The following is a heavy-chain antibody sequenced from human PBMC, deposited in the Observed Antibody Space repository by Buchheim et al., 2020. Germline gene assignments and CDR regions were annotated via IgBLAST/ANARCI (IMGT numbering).Heavy chain of an antibody. V-gene: IGHV3-13*04. CDR2: IGTAGDT. Sequence: EVQLVESGGGLVQPGGSLRLSCAASGFTFSSYDMHWVRQATEKGLEWVSAIGTAGDTYYPGSVKGRFTISRENAKNSLYLQMNSLRAGDTAVYYCARGQYSSSWANYYYYGMDVWGQGTT. J-gene: IGHJ6*02. CDR1: GFTFSSYD. CDR3: ARGQYSSSWANYYYYGMDV. D-gene: IGHD6-13*01.